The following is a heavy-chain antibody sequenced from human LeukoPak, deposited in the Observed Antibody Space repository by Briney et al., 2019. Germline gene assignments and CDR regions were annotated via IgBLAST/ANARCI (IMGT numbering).Heavy chain of an antibody. Sequence: GGSLRLSCAPSGSTFTDYSMSWVRQAPGKVLEWVASISTVSTYTFYGDSVKGRFTISRDNAKNSLYLQMSYLTAEDTAVYYCARDGSGLYLYYYMEVWGKGTTVTVSS. CDR3: ARDGSGLYLYYYMEV. J-gene: IGHJ6*03. CDR1: GSTFTDYS. CDR2: ISTVSTYT. V-gene: IGHV3-21*06. D-gene: IGHD6-25*01.